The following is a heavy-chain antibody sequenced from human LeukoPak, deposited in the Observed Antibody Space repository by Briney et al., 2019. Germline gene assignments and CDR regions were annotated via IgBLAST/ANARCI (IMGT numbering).Heavy chain of an antibody. D-gene: IGHD6-13*01. CDR1: GFTYDDYG. CDR3: ARRYGSSWWRGGGAFDI. Sequence: SGGSLRLSCAASGFTYDDYGMSWVRQAPGKGLELVSGINWNGGSTGYADSVKGRFTISRDNAKNSLYLQMNSLRAEDTALYYCARRYGSSWWRGGGAFDIWGQGTMVTVSS. V-gene: IGHV3-20*04. CDR2: INWNGGST. J-gene: IGHJ3*02.